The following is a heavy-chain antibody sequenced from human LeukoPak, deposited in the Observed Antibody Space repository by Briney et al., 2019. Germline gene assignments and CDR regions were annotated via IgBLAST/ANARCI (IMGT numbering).Heavy chain of an antibody. CDR3: ATTEYNWNDGKDY. J-gene: IGHJ4*02. V-gene: IGHV3-48*03. Sequence: GGSLRLSCAASGFTFSSYEMNWVRQAPGKGLEWVSYISSSGSTIYYADSVKGRFTISRDNAKNSLYLQMNSLRAEDTAVYYCATTEYNWNDGKDYWGKGTLVTVSS. CDR1: GFTFSSYE. CDR2: ISSSGSTI. D-gene: IGHD1-1*01.